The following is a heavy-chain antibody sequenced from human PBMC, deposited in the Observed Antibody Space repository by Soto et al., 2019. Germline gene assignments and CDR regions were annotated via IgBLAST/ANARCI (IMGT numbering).Heavy chain of an antibody. D-gene: IGHD3-10*01. CDR2: INHSGST. J-gene: IGHJ6*02. Sequence: NPSETLSLTCAVYGGSFSGYYWSWIRQPPGKGLEWIGEINHSGSTNYNPSLKSRVTISVDTSKNQFSLKLSSVTAADTAVYYCALPWFGDAYYYGMDVWGQGTTVTVSS. V-gene: IGHV4-34*01. CDR1: GGSFSGYY. CDR3: ALPWFGDAYYYGMDV.